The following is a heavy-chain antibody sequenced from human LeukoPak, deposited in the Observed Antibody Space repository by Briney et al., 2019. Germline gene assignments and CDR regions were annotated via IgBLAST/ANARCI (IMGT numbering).Heavy chain of an antibody. J-gene: IGHJ4*02. D-gene: IGHD3-3*01. Sequence: PSETLSLTCTVSGGSISRFYWSWIRQPAGKGLEWIGRIYTSGSTNYNPSLKSRVTMSADTSKNPFSLKLSSVSAADTAVYYCARDFWGGYYVYYFDYWGQGTLVTVSP. CDR3: ARDFWGGYYVYYFDY. V-gene: IGHV4-4*07. CDR2: IYTSGST. CDR1: GGSISRFY.